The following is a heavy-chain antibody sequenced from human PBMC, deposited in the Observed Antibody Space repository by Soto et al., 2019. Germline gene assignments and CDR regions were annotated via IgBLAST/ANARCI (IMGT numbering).Heavy chain of an antibody. V-gene: IGHV3-33*01. J-gene: IGHJ4*02. Sequence: QVQLVESGGGVVQPGRSLRLSCAASGFTFSSYGMHWVRQAPGKGLEWAAVIWYDGSNKYYADSVKGRFTISRDNSKNTLYLQMNSLRAEDTAVYYCARDFRGPLRGVTLFDYWGQGTLVTVSS. CDR3: ARDFRGPLRGVTLFDY. D-gene: IGHD2-8*01. CDR1: GFTFSSYG. CDR2: IWYDGSNK.